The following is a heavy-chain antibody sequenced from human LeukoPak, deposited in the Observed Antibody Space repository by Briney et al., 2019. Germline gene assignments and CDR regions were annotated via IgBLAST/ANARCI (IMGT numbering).Heavy chain of an antibody. CDR3: ARPVISAAGPIDS. CDR2: IYYSGST. V-gene: IGHV4-39*01. CDR1: GGSISSSSYY. J-gene: IGHJ4*02. D-gene: IGHD6-13*01. Sequence: SETLSLTCTVSGGSISSSSYYWGWIRQPPGKGLEWIGSIYYSGSTYYNPSLKSRVTISVDTSKNQFSLKLSSVTAADTAVYYCARPVISAAGPIDSWGQGTLVTVSS.